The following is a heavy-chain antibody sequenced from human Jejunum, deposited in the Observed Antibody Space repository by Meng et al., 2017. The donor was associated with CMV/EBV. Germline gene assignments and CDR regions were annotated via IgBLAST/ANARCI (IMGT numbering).Heavy chain of an antibody. V-gene: IGHV3-48*03. J-gene: IGHJ4*02. D-gene: IGHD5/OR15-5a*01. Sequence: EFPFSRYEMSWVRQAPGKGLEWVSYISGSGNTVYYGDSVRGRFTISRDNAKNSVYLQMNGLRAEDTAVYYCARVVLSSTRPYFDFWGQGTLVTVSS. CDR3: ARVVLSSTRPYFDF. CDR2: ISGSGNTV. CDR1: EFPFSRYE.